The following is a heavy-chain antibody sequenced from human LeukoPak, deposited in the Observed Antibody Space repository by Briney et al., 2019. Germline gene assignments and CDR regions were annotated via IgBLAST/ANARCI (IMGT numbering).Heavy chain of an antibody. CDR1: GYTFTGYS. Sequence: ASVKVSCKASGYTFTGYSMNWVRQAPGQGLEWMGRINPNSGGTNYAQKFQGRVTMTRDTSISTAYMELSRLRSDDTAVYYCARVGDGLNDAFDIWGQGTMVTVSS. D-gene: IGHD5-24*01. J-gene: IGHJ3*02. CDR3: ARVGDGLNDAFDI. V-gene: IGHV1-2*06. CDR2: INPNSGGT.